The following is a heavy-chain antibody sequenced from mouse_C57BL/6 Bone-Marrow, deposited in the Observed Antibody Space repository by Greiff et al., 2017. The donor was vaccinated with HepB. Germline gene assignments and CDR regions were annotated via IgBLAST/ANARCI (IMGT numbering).Heavy chain of an antibody. CDR1: GYTFTSYC. V-gene: IGHV1-64*01. CDR3: ARNYGSSLYYAMDY. D-gene: IGHD1-1*01. J-gene: IGHJ4*01. CDR2: IHPNSGST. Sequence: VQLQQPGAELVKPGASVKLSCKASGYTFTSYCMHWVKQRPGQGLEWIGMIHPNSGSTNYNEKFKSKATLTVDTTSSTAYMQLSSLTSEDSAVYYCARNYGSSLYYAMDYWGQGTSVTVSS.